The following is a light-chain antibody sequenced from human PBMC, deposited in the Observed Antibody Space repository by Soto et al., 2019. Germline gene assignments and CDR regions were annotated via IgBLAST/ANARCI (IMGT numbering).Light chain of an antibody. V-gene: IGKV3-20*01. CDR2: GAS. Sequence: EIVLTQSPGTLSLSPGEGATLSCRASQSIYTKLAWYQKKSGQAPRLLIYGASNRATGIPDRFSGSGSGTDFTLTISRLEPEDFAVYYCHQYDSSPSTFGQGTKVEIK. J-gene: IGKJ1*01. CDR3: HQYDSSPST. CDR1: QSIYTK.